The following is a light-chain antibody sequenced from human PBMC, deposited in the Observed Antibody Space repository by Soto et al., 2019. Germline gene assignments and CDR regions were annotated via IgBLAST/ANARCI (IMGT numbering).Light chain of an antibody. V-gene: IGLV2-14*01. CDR2: EVS. CDR1: SSDVGGYNY. J-gene: IGLJ1*01. Sequence: QSALTQPASVSGSPGQSITIYCTGTSSDVGGYNYVSWYQQRPGKAPKLMIYEVSNRPSGVSNRFSGSKSGNTASLTISGLQAEDEADYYCSSYTSSSTLVFGTGTKVTVL. CDR3: SSYTSSSTLV.